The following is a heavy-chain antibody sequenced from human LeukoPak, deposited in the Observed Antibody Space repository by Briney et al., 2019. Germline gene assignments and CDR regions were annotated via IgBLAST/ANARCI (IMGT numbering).Heavy chain of an antibody. D-gene: IGHD1-26*01. CDR2: IYYSGAT. CDR3: ARAQYSGSCFDY. J-gene: IGHJ4*03. V-gene: IGHV4-59*13. Sequence: PSETLSLTCTVSVGSISGYFWSWVRQAPGTGLDWIGRIYYSGATNYNPSLRSRVTISVDTSKNQFSLKLRSVTAADTAVYYCARAQYSGSCFDYWGQGTLVTVSS. CDR1: VGSISGYF.